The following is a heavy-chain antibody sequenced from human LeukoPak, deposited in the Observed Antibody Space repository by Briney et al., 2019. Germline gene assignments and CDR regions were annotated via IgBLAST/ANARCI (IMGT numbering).Heavy chain of an antibody. Sequence: PGGSLRLSCAASGFTFSSYAMHWVRQAPGKGLEWVAVISYDGSNKYYADSVKGRFTTSRDNSKNTLYLQMNSLRAEDTAVYYCARDHIPNSSRVAIDYWGQGTLVTVSS. CDR1: GFTFSSYA. CDR3: ARDHIPNSSRVAIDY. CDR2: ISYDGSNK. J-gene: IGHJ4*02. V-gene: IGHV3-30-3*01. D-gene: IGHD6-13*01.